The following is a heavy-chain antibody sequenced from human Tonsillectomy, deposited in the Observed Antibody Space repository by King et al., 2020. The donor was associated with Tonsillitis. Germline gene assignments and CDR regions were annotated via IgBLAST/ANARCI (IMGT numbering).Heavy chain of an antibody. Sequence: QLVQSGGGVVQPGRSLRLSCAASGFTFSTYSMHWVRQAPGKGLEWVAVISYDGSNEYYADSVKGRFTISRDNSKNTLYLQMNSLRAEDTAVYYCARVAARWVVAVTGNQFDFWGQGALVTVSS. J-gene: IGHJ4*02. CDR3: ARVAARWVVAVTGNQFDF. D-gene: IGHD6-19*01. CDR1: GFTFSTYS. V-gene: IGHV3-30*04. CDR2: ISYDGSNE.